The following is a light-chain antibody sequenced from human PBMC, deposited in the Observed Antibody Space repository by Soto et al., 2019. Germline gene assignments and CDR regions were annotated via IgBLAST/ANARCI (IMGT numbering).Light chain of an antibody. V-gene: IGKV2-28*01. CDR1: QSLLHSNGYNY. J-gene: IGKJ3*01. CDR3: MQALQTRT. CDR2: LGS. Sequence: DIVMTQSPLSLPVTPGEPASISCRSSQSLLHSNGYNYLDWYLQKPGQSPQLLIYLGSNRASGVPARFRGSGSGTEFTLKIIRVEAEDVGVYYCMQALQTRTFGTGTKVDIK.